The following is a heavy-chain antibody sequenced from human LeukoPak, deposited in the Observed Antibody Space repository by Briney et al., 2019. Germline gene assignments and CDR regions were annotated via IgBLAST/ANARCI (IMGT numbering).Heavy chain of an antibody. CDR2: INPNTGST. V-gene: IGHV1-2*06. J-gene: IGHJ4*02. CDR3: ARGEDSAN. D-gene: IGHD4-11*01. Sequence: ASVQVSCLASGYTFTGYYMHWVRQAPGQGLEWMGRINPNTGSTNYAQRFQGRVTLTRDNYIDTAYMELKRLRSDDTARYYCARGEDSANWGQGTLVIVSS. CDR1: GYTFTGYY.